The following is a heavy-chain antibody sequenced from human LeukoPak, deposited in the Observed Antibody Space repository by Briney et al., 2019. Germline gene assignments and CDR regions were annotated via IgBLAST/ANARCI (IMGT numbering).Heavy chain of an antibody. D-gene: IGHD3-10*01. CDR2: ISGDGGST. CDR3: AKDPAYQRSASFDY. J-gene: IGHJ4*02. V-gene: IGHV3-43*02. Sequence: GGSLRLSRAASGFTFDDYAMHWVRQAPGKGLEWVSLISGDGGSTYYADSVKGRFTISRDNSKNSLYLQMNSLRTEDSALYYCAKDPAYQRSASFDYWGQGTLVTVSS. CDR1: GFTFDDYA.